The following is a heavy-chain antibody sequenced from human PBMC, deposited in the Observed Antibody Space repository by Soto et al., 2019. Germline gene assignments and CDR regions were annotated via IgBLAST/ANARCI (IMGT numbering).Heavy chain of an antibody. V-gene: IGHV3-23*01. Sequence: EVQLLESGGGLVQPGGSLRLSCAASGFTFSSYAMSWVRQAPGKGLEWVSAISGSGGSTYYADSVKGRFTISRDNSKNPLYLQMSSLGAEDTALYYCANVGGGGSSGWLDYWGQGTLVTVSS. CDR3: ANVGGGGSSGWLDY. CDR1: GFTFSSYA. CDR2: ISGSGGST. D-gene: IGHD6-19*01. J-gene: IGHJ4*02.